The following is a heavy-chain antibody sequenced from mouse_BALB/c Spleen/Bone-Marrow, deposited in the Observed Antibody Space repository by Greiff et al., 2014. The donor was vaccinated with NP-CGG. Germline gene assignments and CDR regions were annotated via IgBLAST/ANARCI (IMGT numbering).Heavy chain of an antibody. CDR3: ARHGGKGYAMDY. V-gene: IGHV5-9-3*01. CDR2: ISSGGSYT. D-gene: IGHD2-1*01. J-gene: IGHJ4*01. CDR1: GFTFSSYA. Sequence: EVQLVESGGGLVKPGGSLKLSCAASGFTFSSYAMSWVRQTPEKRLEWVATISSGGSYTYYPDSVKGRLTISRDNAKNTLYLQMSSLRSEDTAMYYCARHGGKGYAMDYWGQGTSVTVSS.